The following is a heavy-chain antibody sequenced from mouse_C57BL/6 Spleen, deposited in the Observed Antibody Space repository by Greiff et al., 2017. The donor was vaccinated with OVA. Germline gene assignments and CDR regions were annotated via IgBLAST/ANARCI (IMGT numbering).Heavy chain of an antibody. V-gene: IGHV1-15*01. CDR3: TRSNWYYAMDY. D-gene: IGHD2-5*01. CDR2: IDPETGGT. Sequence: QVQLQQPGAELVRPGASVTLSCKASGYTFTDYEMHWVKQTPVHGLEWIGAIDPETGGTAYNQKFKGKAILTADKSSSTAYMELRSLTSEDSAVYYCTRSNWYYAMDYWGQGTSVTVSS. J-gene: IGHJ4*01. CDR1: GYTFTDYE.